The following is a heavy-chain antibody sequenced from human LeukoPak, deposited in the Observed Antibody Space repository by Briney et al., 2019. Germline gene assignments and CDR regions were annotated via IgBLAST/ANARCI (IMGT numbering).Heavy chain of an antibody. CDR3: ARRKFYRLGKKKEPNWFDS. Sequence: GGSLRLSCEASGFTFDSFDMTWVRQAPGKGLEWVSLISGSGFHTFCAASVEGRFTVSRDNSKNTMYLQMNTLRAEDTAIYYCARRKFYRLGKKKEPNWFDSWGQGTLVTVSS. D-gene: IGHD3-16*01. CDR2: ISGSGFHT. J-gene: IGHJ5*01. CDR1: GFTFDSFD. V-gene: IGHV3-23*01.